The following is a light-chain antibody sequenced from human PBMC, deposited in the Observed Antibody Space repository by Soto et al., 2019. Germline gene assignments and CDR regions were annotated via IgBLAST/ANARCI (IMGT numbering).Light chain of an antibody. CDR2: LNSDGSH. CDR1: RGHSTYT. Sequence: QLVLTQSPAASASLGASVKLTCTLSRGHSTYTIAWHQQQPEKGPRYLMNLNSDGSHTKGDGIPDRFSGSSSGAERYLTISGLQSEDEADYYCQTWGSGYVVFGGGTQLTVL. J-gene: IGLJ2*01. V-gene: IGLV4-69*01. CDR3: QTWGSGYVV.